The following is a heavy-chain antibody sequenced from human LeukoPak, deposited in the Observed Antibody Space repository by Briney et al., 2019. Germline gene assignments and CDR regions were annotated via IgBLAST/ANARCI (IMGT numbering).Heavy chain of an antibody. CDR3: AKGPYYYDSSGYYYGAFDI. CDR2: IYYGGST. CDR1: GGSISSYY. Sequence: SETLSLTCTVSGGSISSYYWSWIRQPPGKGLEWIGYIYYGGSTNYNPSLKSRVTISVDMSKNQFSLKLSSVTAADTAVYYCAKGPYYYDSSGYYYGAFDIWGQGRMVTVSS. D-gene: IGHD3-22*01. V-gene: IGHV4-59*01. J-gene: IGHJ3*02.